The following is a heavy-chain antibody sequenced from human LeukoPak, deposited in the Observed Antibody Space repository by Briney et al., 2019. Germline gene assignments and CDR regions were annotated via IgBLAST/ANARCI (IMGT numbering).Heavy chain of an antibody. J-gene: IGHJ3*02. D-gene: IGHD5-18*01. CDR2: ISWNSGSI. V-gene: IGHV3-9*01. Sequence: GRSLRLSCAASGFTFDDYAMHWVRPAPGKGLDGVSGISWNSGSIGYADSVKGRFTISRDDAKNSLYPQMNSLRAEDTALYYCAKDIGGGSYGLDAFDIWGQGTMVTVSS. CDR3: AKDIGGGSYGLDAFDI. CDR1: GFTFDDYA.